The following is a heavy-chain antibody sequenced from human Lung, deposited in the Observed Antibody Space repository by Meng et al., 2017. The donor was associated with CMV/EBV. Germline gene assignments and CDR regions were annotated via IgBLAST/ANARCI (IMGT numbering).Heavy chain of an antibody. CDR1: GGSISGYY. Sequence: GSLRLSCAVSGGSISGYYWSWIRQPPGKGLEWIGYIYYTGSTNYNPSLKSRVIISLDTSKNQFSLKLRPVTAADTAVYYCARATGGNGLVAYYYYGLDVWGQGTTVTVSS. V-gene: IGHV4-59*01. CDR3: ARATGGNGLVAYYYYGLDV. J-gene: IGHJ6*02. CDR2: IYYTGST. D-gene: IGHD5-12*01.